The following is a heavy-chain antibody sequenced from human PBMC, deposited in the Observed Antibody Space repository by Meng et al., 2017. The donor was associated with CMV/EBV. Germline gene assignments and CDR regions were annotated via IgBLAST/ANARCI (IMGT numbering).Heavy chain of an antibody. CDR3: AGSPPNLVGDMYFFYAMDV. CDR1: GIPFRTHW. D-gene: IGHD2/OR15-2a*01. Sequence: GESLKISCAASGIPFRTHWMHWVRQAPGKGLVWVSAINRGGTTTTYADPVKGRFTISRDNAKNTLYLQMNDLRAEDTAVYYCAGSPPNLVGDMYFFYAMDVWGRGTTVTVSS. V-gene: IGHV3-74*01. CDR2: INRGGTTT. J-gene: IGHJ6*02.